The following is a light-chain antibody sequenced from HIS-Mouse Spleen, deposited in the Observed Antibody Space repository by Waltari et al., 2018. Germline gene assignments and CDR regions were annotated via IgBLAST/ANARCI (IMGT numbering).Light chain of an antibody. V-gene: IGLV2-23*01. J-gene: IGLJ3*02. Sequence: QSALTQPASVSGSPGQSITISCTGTSSDVVSYNLVSWYQQHPGKAPKLMIYEGSKRPSGVSNRFSGSKSGNTASLTIAGLQAEDEADYYFCSYAGSSTWVFGGGTKLTVL. CDR1: SSDVVSYNL. CDR3: CSYAGSSTWV. CDR2: EGS.